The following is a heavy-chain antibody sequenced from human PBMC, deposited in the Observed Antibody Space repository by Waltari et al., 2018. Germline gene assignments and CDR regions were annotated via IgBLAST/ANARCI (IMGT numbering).Heavy chain of an antibody. CDR2: ISGSGGST. D-gene: IGHD4-17*01. V-gene: IGHV3-23*01. Sequence: VQLLESGGGLVQSGGSLSLSFAASGFTFRSYAMHSAPQAPGKGVEWVSVISGSGGSTDYADSVKGRFTISRDNSKNTLYLQMNNLRVEDTAVYYCASSLYGDYTQIWGRVFDYWGQGTLVTVSS. CDR1: GFTFRSYA. J-gene: IGHJ4*02. CDR3: ASSLYGDYTQIWGRVFDY.